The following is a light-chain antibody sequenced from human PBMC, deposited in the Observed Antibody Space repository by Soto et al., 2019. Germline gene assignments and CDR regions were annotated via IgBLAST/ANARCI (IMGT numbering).Light chain of an antibody. CDR3: QQYINWPRT. Sequence: EIVMTQSPATLSVSPGERATLSCRASHDVTTYLAWYQQKSGQAPRLLIYAASTRATGIPARFSGSESGTEFSLTISSLQSEDFAVYYCQQYINWPRTFGQGTKVEIK. J-gene: IGKJ1*01. CDR1: HDVTTY. CDR2: AAS. V-gene: IGKV3-15*01.